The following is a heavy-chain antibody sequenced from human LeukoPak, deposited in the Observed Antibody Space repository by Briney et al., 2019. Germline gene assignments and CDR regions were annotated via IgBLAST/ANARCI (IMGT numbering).Heavy chain of an antibody. CDR3: ARPYGSGSYYR. Sequence: SETLSLTCTVSGGSISSSSYYRGWIRQPPGKGLEWIGSIYYSGSTYYNPSLKSRVTISVDTSKNQFSLKLSSVTAADTAVYYCARPYGSGSYYRWGQGTLVTVSS. CDR2: IYYSGST. J-gene: IGHJ4*02. D-gene: IGHD3-10*01. V-gene: IGHV4-39*01. CDR1: GGSISSSSYY.